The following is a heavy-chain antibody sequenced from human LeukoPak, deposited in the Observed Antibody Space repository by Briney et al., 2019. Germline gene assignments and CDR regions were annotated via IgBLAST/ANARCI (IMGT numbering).Heavy chain of an antibody. V-gene: IGHV4-61*01. J-gene: IGHJ2*01. CDR1: GGSFSSGSFY. D-gene: IGHD1-1*01. Sequence: SETLSLTCTVSGGSFSSGSFYWNWIRQSPGKGLEWIGYIYYSGITNYSPSLKSRVTISLDTSKNQFSLRLNSVTAADTAVYYCASSTGYWYFDLWGRGTLVTVPS. CDR3: ASSTGYWYFDL. CDR2: IYYSGIT.